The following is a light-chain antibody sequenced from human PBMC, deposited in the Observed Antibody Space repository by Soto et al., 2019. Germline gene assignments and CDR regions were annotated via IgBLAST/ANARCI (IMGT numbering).Light chain of an antibody. CDR3: CSYAGNYTYV. CDR2: DVT. CDR1: SSDVGGYNY. Sequence: QSALTQPRSVSGSPGQSVTISCTGTSSDVGGYNYVSWYQQNPGKAPKLMIHDVTKRPSGVPDRFSGSKSGNTASLTISGLQAEDDADYYCCSYAGNYTYVFGTGTKLTVL. J-gene: IGLJ1*01. V-gene: IGLV2-11*01.